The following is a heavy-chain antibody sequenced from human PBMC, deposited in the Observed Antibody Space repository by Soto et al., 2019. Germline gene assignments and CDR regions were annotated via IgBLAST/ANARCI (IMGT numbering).Heavy chain of an antibody. CDR2: IYHSGST. J-gene: IGHJ4*02. D-gene: IGHD3-22*01. V-gene: IGHV4-4*02. Sequence: SETLSLTCAVSGGLISSGNWWTWVRQAPGKGLEWIGEIYHSGSTKYNPPLKSRVTMSVDKSKNQFSLYLQMNSLRAEDTAVYYCARDLGYYDSDGYFDYWGQGTPVTVSS. CDR3: ARDLGYYDSDGYFDY. CDR1: GGLISSGNW.